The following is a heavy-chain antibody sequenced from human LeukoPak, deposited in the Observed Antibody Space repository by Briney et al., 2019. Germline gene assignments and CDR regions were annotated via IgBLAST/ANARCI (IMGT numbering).Heavy chain of an antibody. V-gene: IGHV3-23*01. J-gene: IGHJ4*02. CDR2: ISDSGHST. D-gene: IGHD2-15*01. CDR3: ARGFWGYCSGGSCGPFDY. Sequence: GGSLRLSCAASGFTFSSYAVSWVRQAPGTGLAWVSAISDSGHSTRYADSVKGRFTISRDNSENTLYLQMNSLRAEDTAVYYCARGFWGYCSGGSCGPFDYWGQGTLVTVSS. CDR1: GFTFSSYA.